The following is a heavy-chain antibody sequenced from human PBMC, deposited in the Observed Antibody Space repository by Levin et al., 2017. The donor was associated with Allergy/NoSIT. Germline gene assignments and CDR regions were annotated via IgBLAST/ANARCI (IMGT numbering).Heavy chain of an antibody. D-gene: IGHD3-22*01. V-gene: IGHV4-34*01. CDR1: GGSFSGYY. CDR3: ARGIYDSSGYYNDY. CDR2: INHSGST. Sequence: SQTLSLTCAVYGGSFSGYYWSWIRQPPGKGLEWIGEINHSGSTNYIPSLKSRVTISVDTSKNQFSLKLSSVTAADTAVYYCARGIYDSSGYYNDYWGQGTLVTVSS. J-gene: IGHJ4*02.